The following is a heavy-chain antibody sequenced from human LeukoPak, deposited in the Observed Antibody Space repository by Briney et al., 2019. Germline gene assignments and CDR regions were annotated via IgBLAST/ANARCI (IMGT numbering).Heavy chain of an antibody. V-gene: IGHV4-59*01. CDR2: IYYSGST. CDR3: AREAGTEFSDYDSSGYLYYFDY. D-gene: IGHD3-22*01. J-gene: IGHJ4*02. Sequence: PSETLSLTCTVSGGSISSYYWSWIRQPPGKGLEWIGYIYYSGSTNYNPSLKSRVTISVDTSKNQFSLKLSSVTAADTAVYYCAREAGTEFSDYDSSGYLYYFDYWGQGTLVTVSS. CDR1: GGSISSYY.